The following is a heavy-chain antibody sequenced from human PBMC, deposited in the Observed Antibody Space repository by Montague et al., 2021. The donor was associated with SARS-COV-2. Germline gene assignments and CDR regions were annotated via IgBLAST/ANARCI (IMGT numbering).Heavy chain of an antibody. D-gene: IGHD3-10*01. Sequence: ECQSLVYSVSSGSIISSGYYWGWIRQPPGKELEWIGNIYYSGTTYYNPSLQSRGTISVDTSKNHLSLRLSSVTAADTAVYFCARGMIRGVTTPFDYWGQGSQVTVSS. J-gene: IGHJ4*02. CDR3: ARGMIRGVTTPFDY. CDR1: SGSIISSGYY. V-gene: IGHV4-39*02. CDR2: IYYSGTT.